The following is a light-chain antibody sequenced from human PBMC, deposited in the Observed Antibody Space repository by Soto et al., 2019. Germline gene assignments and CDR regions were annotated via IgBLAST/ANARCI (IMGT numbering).Light chain of an antibody. CDR3: QQRSNWPPRT. Sequence: EIVLTQSPATLSLSPGESATFSXRVRQSVSSYLAWYQQKPGQATRLXXYDASNRATGIPARFSGSGSGTDFTLTISSLEPEDFAVYYCQQRSNWPPRTFGQGTKVDIK. V-gene: IGKV3-11*01. CDR2: DAS. CDR1: QSVSSY. J-gene: IGKJ1*01.